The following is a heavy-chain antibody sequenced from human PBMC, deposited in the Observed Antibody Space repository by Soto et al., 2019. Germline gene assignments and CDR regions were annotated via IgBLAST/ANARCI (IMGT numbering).Heavy chain of an antibody. D-gene: IGHD6-19*01. J-gene: IGHJ4*02. CDR1: GGTFSSYA. CDR2: IIPIFGTA. CDR3: ARDRGRRIAVAGTGPFDY. Sequence: QVQLVQSGAEVKKPGSSVKVSCKASGGTFSSYAISWVRQAPGQGLEWMGGIIPIFGTANYAQKFQGRVTITADESTRAAYMELSSLRSEATAVYYRARDRGRRIAVAGTGPFDYWGQGALVTVSS. V-gene: IGHV1-69*01.